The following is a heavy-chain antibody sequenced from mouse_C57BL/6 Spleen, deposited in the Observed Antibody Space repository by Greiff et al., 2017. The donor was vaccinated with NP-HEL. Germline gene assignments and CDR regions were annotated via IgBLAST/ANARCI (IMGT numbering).Heavy chain of an antibody. Sequence: VQLKESGPGLVKPSQSLSLTCSVTGYSITSGYYWNWIRQFPGNKLEWMGYISYDGSNNYNPSLKNRISITRDTSKNQFFLKLNSVTTEDTATYYCARYYYDYDGWYFDVWGTGTTVTVSS. CDR2: ISYDGSN. CDR1: GYSITSGYY. CDR3: ARYYYDYDGWYFDV. D-gene: IGHD2-4*01. J-gene: IGHJ1*03. V-gene: IGHV3-6*01.